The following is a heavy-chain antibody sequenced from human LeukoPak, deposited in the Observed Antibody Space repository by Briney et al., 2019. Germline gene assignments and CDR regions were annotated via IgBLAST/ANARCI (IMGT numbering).Heavy chain of an antibody. CDR2: IYPGDSDT. V-gene: IGHV5-51*01. J-gene: IGHJ4*02. CDR3: ARHGYSSGWYEGYFDY. Sequence: GESLKISCKGSGYIFTTHWIGWVRQMPGKGLEWMGIIYPGDSDTRYSPSFQGQVTISADKSISTAYLQWSSLKASDTAMYYCARHGYSSGWYEGYFDYWGQGTLVTVSS. CDR1: GYIFTTHW. D-gene: IGHD6-19*01.